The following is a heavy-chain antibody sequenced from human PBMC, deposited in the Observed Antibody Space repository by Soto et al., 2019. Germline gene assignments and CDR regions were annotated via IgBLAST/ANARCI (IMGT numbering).Heavy chain of an antibody. CDR2: ISSSSSYI. CDR1: GFTFSSYS. D-gene: IGHD4-17*01. CDR3: ARDRGDDGDYLSSYYYGMDV. V-gene: IGHV3-21*01. Sequence: GGSLRLSCAASGFTFSSYSMNWVRQAPGKGLEWVSSISSSSSYIYYADSVKGRFTISRDNAKNSLYLQMNSLRAEDTAVYYCARDRGDDGDYLSSYYYGMDVWGQGTTVTVSS. J-gene: IGHJ6*02.